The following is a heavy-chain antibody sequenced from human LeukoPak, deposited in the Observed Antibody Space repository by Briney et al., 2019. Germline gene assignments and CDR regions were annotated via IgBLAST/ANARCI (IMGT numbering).Heavy chain of an antibody. V-gene: IGHV4-59*03. Sequence: SETLSLTCTVSGGSISSYYWSWIRQPAGKGLEWIGYIYHSGTSNYNPSLKSRVTMSVDTSKSQFSLSLSSVTSADTAVYYAKAAKYYYGSDTYYYFDYWGQGILVTVSS. J-gene: IGHJ4*02. CDR2: IYHSGTS. CDR3: AKAAKYYYGSDTYYYFDY. CDR1: GGSISSYY. D-gene: IGHD3-10*01.